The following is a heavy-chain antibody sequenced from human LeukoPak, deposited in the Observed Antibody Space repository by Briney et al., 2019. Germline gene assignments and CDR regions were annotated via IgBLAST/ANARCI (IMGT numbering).Heavy chain of an antibody. J-gene: IGHJ5*02. V-gene: IGHV4-34*01. D-gene: IGHD5-24*01. CDR3: ARQGYNSAAFDP. CDR1: GGSFSGYY. Sequence: PSETLSLTCAVYGGSFSGYYWSWIRQPPGKGLEWIGEINHSGSTNYNPSLKSRVTISVDTSKNQFSLRLSSVIAADTAVYYCARQGYNSAAFDPWGQGTLVTVSS. CDR2: INHSGST.